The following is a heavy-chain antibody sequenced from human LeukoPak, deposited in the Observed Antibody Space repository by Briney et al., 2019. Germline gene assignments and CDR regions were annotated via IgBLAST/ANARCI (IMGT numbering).Heavy chain of an antibody. V-gene: IGHV1-2*02. CDR3: ARAVDAADIDY. CDR2: INPNSGGT. J-gene: IGHJ4*02. Sequence: ASVKVSCKASGGTFSSYAISWVRQAPGQGLEWMGWINPNSGGTNYAQKFQGRVTMTRDTSISTAYMELSRLRSDDTAVYYCARAVDAADIDYWGQGTLVTVSS. CDR1: GGTFSSYA. D-gene: IGHD5-18*01.